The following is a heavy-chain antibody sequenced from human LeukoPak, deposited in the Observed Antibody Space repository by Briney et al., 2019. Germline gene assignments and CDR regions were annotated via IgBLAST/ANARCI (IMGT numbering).Heavy chain of an antibody. Sequence: GGSLRLSCAASGFPISTNYMSWVRQAPGKGPEWVSIIYSGGNTFYADSVKGRFTISRDNAKKSLYLQMSSLRAEDTAVYYCARDPGGYSYGYYFDNWGQGTTVTVSS. J-gene: IGHJ4*02. CDR2: IYSGGNT. D-gene: IGHD5-18*01. CDR3: ARDPGGYSYGYYFDN. CDR1: GFPISTNY. V-gene: IGHV3-53*01.